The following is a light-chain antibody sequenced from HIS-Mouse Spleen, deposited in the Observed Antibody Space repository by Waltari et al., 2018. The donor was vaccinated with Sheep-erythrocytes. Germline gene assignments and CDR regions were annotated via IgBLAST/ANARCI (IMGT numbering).Light chain of an antibody. J-gene: IGLJ2*01. V-gene: IGLV3-1*01. CDR3: QAWDSSTVV. CDR1: KLGAKY. Sequence: SYELTQPPSVSVSPGQTASIPCSGDKLGAKYACWYHQKPGQSPVLVIYQDSKRPSGIPERFSGSNSGNTATLTISGTQAMDEADYYCQAWDSSTVVFGGGTKLTVL. CDR2: QDS.